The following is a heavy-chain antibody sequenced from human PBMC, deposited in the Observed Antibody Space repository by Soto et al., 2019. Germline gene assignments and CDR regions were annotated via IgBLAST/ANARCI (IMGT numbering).Heavy chain of an antibody. Sequence: LQLQESGSGLVKPSQTLSLTCAVSGGSISSGGYSWSWIRQPPGKGMEWIGYIYHIGSTNYNPSLTRRVTTSVERSKNQFSLKLSSVTAADTAVYYCSRLYSGSYPPWVDPWGQGTLVTVSS. V-gene: IGHV4-30-2*01. CDR1: GGSISSGGYS. J-gene: IGHJ5*02. CDR3: SRLYSGSYPPWVDP. D-gene: IGHD1-26*01. CDR2: IYHIGST.